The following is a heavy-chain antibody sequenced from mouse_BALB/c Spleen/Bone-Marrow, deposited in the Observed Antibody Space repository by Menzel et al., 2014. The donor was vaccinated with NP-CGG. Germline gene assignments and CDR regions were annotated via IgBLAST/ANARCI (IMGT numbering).Heavy chain of an antibody. CDR3: AYYRYDVNY. V-gene: IGHV1S41*01. CDR2: IAPGSGST. D-gene: IGHD2-14*01. J-gene: IGHJ2*01. CDR1: GYTFTSYW. Sequence: DLVKPGASVKLSCKASGYTFTSYWINWIKQRPGQGLEWIGRIAPGSGSTYYNEMFKGKATLTVDTSSSTAYILLSSLSSEDSAAYFCAYYRYDVNYWGQGTTLTVSP.